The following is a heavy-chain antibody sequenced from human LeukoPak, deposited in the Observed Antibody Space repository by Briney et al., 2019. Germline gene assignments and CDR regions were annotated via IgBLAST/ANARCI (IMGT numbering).Heavy chain of an antibody. CDR1: EFTFSNYG. CDR2: ISYDGSNK. V-gene: IGHV3-30*18. Sequence: GGSLRLSCAASEFTFSNYGMHWVRQAPGKGLEWVAVISYDGSNKYYADSVKGRFTISRDNSKNTLYLQMNSLRAEDTAVYYCAKAPYGDYLSWFDPWGQGTLVTVSS. D-gene: IGHD4-17*01. J-gene: IGHJ5*02. CDR3: AKAPYGDYLSWFDP.